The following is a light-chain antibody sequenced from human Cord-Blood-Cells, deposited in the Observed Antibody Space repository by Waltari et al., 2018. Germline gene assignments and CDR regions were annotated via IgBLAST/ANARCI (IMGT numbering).Light chain of an antibody. CDR3: QQYNNWPPIT. J-gene: IGKJ5*01. Sequence: EIVMTQSPATLSVSPGERATLSCRASQSVSSNLAWYQQKPGQAPRLLIYGASTRATGIPARCSASGSGTEFTLTINSLQSEDFAVYYCQQYNNWPPITFGQGTRLEIK. V-gene: IGKV3-15*01. CDR2: GAS. CDR1: QSVSSN.